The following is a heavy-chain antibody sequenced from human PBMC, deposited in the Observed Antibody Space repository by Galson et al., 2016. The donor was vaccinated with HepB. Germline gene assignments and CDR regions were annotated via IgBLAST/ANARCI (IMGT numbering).Heavy chain of an antibody. J-gene: IGHJ4*02. V-gene: IGHV3-74*03. Sequence: SLRLSCAASGFAVSGYWMHWVRQAPGKGLVWVSGSNTDEHRTMYAESVKGRFTISKDNAKNTLYLQMNSLRVEDTAVYYCTRAEGDWGQGTLVIVSS. CDR2: SNTDEHRT. D-gene: IGHD3-16*01. CDR1: GFAVSGYW. CDR3: TRAEGD.